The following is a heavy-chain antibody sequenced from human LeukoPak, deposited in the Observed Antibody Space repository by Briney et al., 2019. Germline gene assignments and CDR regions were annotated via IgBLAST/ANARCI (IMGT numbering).Heavy chain of an antibody. D-gene: IGHD3-16*01. CDR3: ARVPIPNYDYVWGPPHDY. Sequence: ASVKVSCKASGGTFSSYAISWVRQAPGQGLEWMGWISAYNGNTNYAQKLQGRVTMTTDTSTSTAYMELRSLRSDDTAVYYCARVPIPNYDYVWGPPHDYWGQGTLVTVSS. V-gene: IGHV1-18*01. CDR1: GGTFSSYA. CDR2: ISAYNGNT. J-gene: IGHJ4*02.